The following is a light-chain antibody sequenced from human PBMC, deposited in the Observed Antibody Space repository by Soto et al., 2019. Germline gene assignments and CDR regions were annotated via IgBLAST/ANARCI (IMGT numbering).Light chain of an antibody. V-gene: IGKV1-5*01. CDR2: DAS. J-gene: IGKJ3*01. Sequence: DIQMTQSPSTLSASVGDRVTITCRASQTLSNWLAWYQQKPGKAPKLLIYDASSLHSGAPSRFSGSGSGAEFIITINILQPDNIDTYKCQQYESFPFTFGPWTKVEVK. CDR1: QTLSNW. CDR3: QQYESFPFT.